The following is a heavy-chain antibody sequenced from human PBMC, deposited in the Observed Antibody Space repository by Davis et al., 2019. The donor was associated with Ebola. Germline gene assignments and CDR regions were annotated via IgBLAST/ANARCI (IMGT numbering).Heavy chain of an antibody. CDR2: ISYDGTNK. CDR1: GFTFSNYA. CDR3: ARNVDYGMDV. D-gene: IGHD1-1*01. J-gene: IGHJ6*02. Sequence: GESLKISCAASGFTFSNYAMHWVRQAPGKGLEWVAVISYDGTNKYYADSVKGRFTISRDNSKNTLYLQVNSLRAEDTAVYYCARNVDYGMDVWGQGTTVTVSS. V-gene: IGHV3-30*04.